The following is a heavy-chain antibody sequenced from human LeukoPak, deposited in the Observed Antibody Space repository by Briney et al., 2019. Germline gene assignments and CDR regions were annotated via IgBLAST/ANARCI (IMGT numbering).Heavy chain of an antibody. CDR2: IQQDGSEK. D-gene: IGHD6-19*01. CDR1: GFTFSSFW. CDR3: ARGRRSDSSGPPYFDY. Sequence: GGSLRLSCAASGFTFSSFWMSWVRQAPGKGLEWVANIQQDGSEKYYVDSVKGRFTISRDNAKNSLSLQMNSLRAEDTAVYYRARGRRSDSSGPPYFDYWGQGTLVTVSS. V-gene: IGHV3-7*01. J-gene: IGHJ4*02.